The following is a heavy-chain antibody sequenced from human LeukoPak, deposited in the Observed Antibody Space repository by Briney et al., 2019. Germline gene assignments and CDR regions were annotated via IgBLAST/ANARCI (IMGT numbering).Heavy chain of an antibody. Sequence: SETLPLTCTVSGGSISSHYWSWIRQPPGKGLEWIGYIYYSGSTNYNPSLKSRVTISVDTSKNQFSLKLSSVTAADTAVYYCARGPRGSYIDWGQGTLVTVSS. CDR1: GGSISSHY. D-gene: IGHD1-26*01. CDR3: ARGPRGSYID. CDR2: IYYSGST. J-gene: IGHJ4*02. V-gene: IGHV4-59*11.